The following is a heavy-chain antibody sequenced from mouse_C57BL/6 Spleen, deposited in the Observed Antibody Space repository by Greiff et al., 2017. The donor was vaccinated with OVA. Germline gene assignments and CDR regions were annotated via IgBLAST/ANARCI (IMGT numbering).Heavy chain of an antibody. V-gene: IGHV5-17*01. Sequence: EVKLMESGGGLVKPGGSLKLSCAASGFTFSDYGMHWVRQAPEKGLEWVAYISSGSSTIYYADTVKGRFTISRDNAKNTLFLQMTSLRSEDTSMYYCARTLYYDYDNFAYWGQGTLVTVSA. CDR2: ISSGSSTI. D-gene: IGHD2-4*01. CDR1: GFTFSDYG. J-gene: IGHJ3*01. CDR3: ARTLYYDYDNFAY.